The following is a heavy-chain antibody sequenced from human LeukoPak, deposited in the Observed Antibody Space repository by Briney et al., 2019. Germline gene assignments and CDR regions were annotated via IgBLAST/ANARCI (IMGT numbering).Heavy chain of an antibody. CDR1: GGSVSSIDFS. V-gene: IGHV4-30-2*01. CDR2: IHHSGST. Sequence: NRSETLSLTCAVSGGSVSSIDFSWSWIRQPPGKGLEWIGYIHHSGSTYYNPSLKSRVTISVDRSKSHFSLKLSSVTAADTAVYYCARGGVGASMDVWGQGTTVTVSS. CDR3: ARGGVGASMDV. J-gene: IGHJ6*02. D-gene: IGHD1-26*01.